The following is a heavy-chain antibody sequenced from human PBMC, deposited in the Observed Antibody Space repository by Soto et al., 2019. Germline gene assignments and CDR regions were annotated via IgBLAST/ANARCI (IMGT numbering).Heavy chain of an antibody. V-gene: IGHV4-39*01. J-gene: IGHJ6*02. Sequence: QLQLQESGPGLVKPSETLSLTCTVSGGSISSSSYYWGWIRQPPGKGLEWIGGIYYSGSTYYNPSLKSRVTISVDTSKHQFSLKMSSVTAADTAVYYCARQPLMDVWGQGTTVTVSS. CDR1: GGSISSSSYY. CDR3: ARQPLMDV. CDR2: IYYSGST.